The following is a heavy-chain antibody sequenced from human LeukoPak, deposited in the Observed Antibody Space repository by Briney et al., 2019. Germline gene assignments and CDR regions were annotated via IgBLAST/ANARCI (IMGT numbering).Heavy chain of an antibody. CDR3: AREKHNIVVVPAARRGAFDI. CDR2: FDPEDGET. Sequence: ASVKVSCKVSGYTLTELSMHWVRQAPGKGLEWMGGFDPEDGETIYAQKFQGRVTMTEDTSTDTAYMELSSLRSEDTAVYYCAREKHNIVVVPAARRGAFDIWGQGTMVTVSS. J-gene: IGHJ3*02. D-gene: IGHD2-2*01. CDR1: GYTLTELS. V-gene: IGHV1-24*01.